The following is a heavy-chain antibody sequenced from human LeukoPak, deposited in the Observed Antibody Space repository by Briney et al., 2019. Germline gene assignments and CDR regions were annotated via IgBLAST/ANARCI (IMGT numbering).Heavy chain of an antibody. CDR1: GIAFSSYA. CDR3: AKEPSLGGYVGY. J-gene: IGHJ4*02. V-gene: IGHV3-23*01. Sequence: GGSLRLSCAASGIAFSSYAMSWVRQAPGKGLEWVSAISGSGGSTYYADSVKGRFTISRDNSKNTLYLQMNSLRAEDTAVYYCAKEPSLGGYVGYWGQGTLVTVSS. D-gene: IGHD5-18*01. CDR2: ISGSGGST.